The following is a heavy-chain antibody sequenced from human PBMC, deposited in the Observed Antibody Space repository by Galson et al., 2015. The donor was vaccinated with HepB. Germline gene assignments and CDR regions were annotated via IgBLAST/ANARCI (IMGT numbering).Heavy chain of an antibody. Sequence: SLRLSCAASGFIFSNYAMNWVRQAPGKGLERVSTISATGGTTSYADSVKGRPTISRDNSKNTLYLQMNSLRAEDTAVYYCASRRRAAHFWSGAPFDYWGQGTLVTVSS. CDR2: ISATGGTT. CDR3: ASRRRAAHFWSGAPFDY. CDR1: GFIFSNYA. J-gene: IGHJ4*02. V-gene: IGHV3-23*01. D-gene: IGHD3-3*02.